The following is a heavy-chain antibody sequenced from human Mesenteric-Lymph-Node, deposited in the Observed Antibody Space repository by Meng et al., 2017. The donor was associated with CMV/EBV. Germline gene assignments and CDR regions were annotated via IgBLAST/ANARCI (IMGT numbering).Heavy chain of an antibody. J-gene: IGHJ4*02. D-gene: IGHD5-18*01. CDR2: IRYDGSNK. CDR1: GFTFSSYA. CDR3: AKDRGIQLGPLDY. Sequence: GGSLRLSCAASGFTFSSYAMHWVRQAPGKGLEWVAFIRYDGSNKYYADSVKGRFTISRDNSKNTLYLQMNSLRAEDTAVYYCAKDRGIQLGPLDYWGQGTLVTVSS. V-gene: IGHV3-30*02.